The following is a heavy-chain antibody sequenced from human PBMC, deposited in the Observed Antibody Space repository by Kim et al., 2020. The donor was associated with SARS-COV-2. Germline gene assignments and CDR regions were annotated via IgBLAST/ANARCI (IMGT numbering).Heavy chain of an antibody. CDR1: GFTVSSNY. CDR3: ARDNGVVGYGANSY. D-gene: IGHD4-17*01. CDR2: IYSGGST. V-gene: IGHV3-53*01. Sequence: GGSLRLSCAVSGFTVSSNYMSWVRQAPGKGLEWVSVIYSGGSTYYADSVKGRFTISRDNSKNTLYLQMNSLRADDTAVYYCARDNGVVGYGANSYWGQGTLVTVSS. J-gene: IGHJ4*02.